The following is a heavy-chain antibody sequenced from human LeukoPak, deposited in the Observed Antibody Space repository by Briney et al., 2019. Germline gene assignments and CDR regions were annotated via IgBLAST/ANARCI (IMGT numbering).Heavy chain of an antibody. CDR1: GGSISSSNW. J-gene: IGHJ6*02. Sequence: SETLSLTCAVSGGSISSSNWWSWVRQPPEKGLEWIGEIYHSGSTNYNPSLKSRVTISVDKSKNQFSLKLSSVTAADTAVYYCAREGCSGGSCYYYYGMDVWGQGTTVTVSS. V-gene: IGHV4-4*02. CDR3: AREGCSGGSCYYYYGMDV. CDR2: IYHSGST. D-gene: IGHD2-15*01.